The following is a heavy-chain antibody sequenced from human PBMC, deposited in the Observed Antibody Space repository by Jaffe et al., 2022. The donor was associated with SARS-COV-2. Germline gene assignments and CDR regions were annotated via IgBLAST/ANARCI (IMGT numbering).Heavy chain of an antibody. V-gene: IGHV3-9*01. Sequence: EVQLVESGGGLVQPGRSLRLSCAASGFTFDDYAMHWVRQAPGKGLEWVSGSSWNSGTIGYADSVKGRFIISRDNAKNSLYLQMNSLRAEDTALYYCAKDIVGDGESAFDIWGQGTMVTVSS. CDR1: GFTFDDYA. CDR2: SSWNSGTI. D-gene: IGHD1-26*01. CDR3: AKDIVGDGESAFDI. J-gene: IGHJ3*02.